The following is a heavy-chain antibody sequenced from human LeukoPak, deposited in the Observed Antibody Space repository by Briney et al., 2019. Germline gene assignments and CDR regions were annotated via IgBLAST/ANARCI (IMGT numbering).Heavy chain of an antibody. CDR3: ARGTSRDYGDYDDY. Sequence: GGSLRLSCAASGFTFSSYWMNWVRQAPGKGLEWVAHIKQDGSEKYYVDSVKGRFTISRDNAKNSLYLQMNSLRAEDTALYYCARGTSRDYGDYDDYWGQGTPVTVSS. CDR1: GFTFSSYW. V-gene: IGHV3-7*01. CDR2: IKQDGSEK. J-gene: IGHJ4*02. D-gene: IGHD4-17*01.